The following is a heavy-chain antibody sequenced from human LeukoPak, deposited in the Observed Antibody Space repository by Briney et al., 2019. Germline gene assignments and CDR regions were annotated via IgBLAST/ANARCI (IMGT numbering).Heavy chain of an antibody. V-gene: IGHV3-21*01. CDR1: GFTFSSHS. D-gene: IGHD6-19*01. CDR3: AGPPQAGPFDY. Sequence: GGSLRLSCAASGFTFSSHSMNWVRQAPGKGLEWVSSISSRSSSIYYAVSVKGRFTISRDNAKNLLYLQMNSLRAEDTAVYYCAGPPQAGPFDYWGQGTLVTVSS. J-gene: IGHJ4*02. CDR2: ISSRSSSI.